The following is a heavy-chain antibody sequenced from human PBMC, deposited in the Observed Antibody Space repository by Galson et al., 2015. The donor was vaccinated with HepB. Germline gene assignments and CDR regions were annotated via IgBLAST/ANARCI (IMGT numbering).Heavy chain of an antibody. CDR2: IDWDDDK. J-gene: IGHJ6*02. V-gene: IGHV2-70*11. CDR1: GFSLSTSGMC. D-gene: IGHD3-10*01. Sequence: PALVKPTQTLTLTCTFSGFSLSTSGMCVSWIRQPPGKALEWLARIDWDDDKYYSTSLKTRLTISKDTSKNRVVLTMTNMDPVDTATYYCARAMVRGPYYYGMDVWGQGTTVTVSS. CDR3: ARAMVRGPYYYGMDV.